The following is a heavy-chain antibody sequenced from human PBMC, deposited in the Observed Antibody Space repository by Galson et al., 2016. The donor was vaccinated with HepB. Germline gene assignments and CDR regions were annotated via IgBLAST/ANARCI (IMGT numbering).Heavy chain of an antibody. CDR3: TTVLGVGTDDV. CDR2: FDPKDGEP. Sequence: SVKVSCKVSGYTLTELSVHWVRQAPGKGLEWMGGFDPKDGEPIYAQKFQGRLTMTEDSSTDTTYMELSSLRSEDTAVYYCTTVLGVGTDDVWGQGNLGTVSS. V-gene: IGHV1-24*01. CDR1: GYTLTELS. J-gene: IGHJ4*02. D-gene: IGHD3-16*01.